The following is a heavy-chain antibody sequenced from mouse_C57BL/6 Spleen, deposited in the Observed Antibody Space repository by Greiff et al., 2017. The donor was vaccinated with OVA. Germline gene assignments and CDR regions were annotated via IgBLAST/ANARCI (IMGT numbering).Heavy chain of an antibody. J-gene: IGHJ2*01. CDR2: IDPSDSYT. Sequence: VKLQQPGAELVMPGASVKLSCKASGYTFTSYWMHWVKQRPGQGLEWIGEIDPSDSYTNYNQKFKGKSTLTVDKSSSTAYMQLSSLTSEDSAVYYCARYYGNYGCDYWGQGTTLTVSS. D-gene: IGHD2-1*01. CDR3: ARYYGNYGCDY. CDR1: GYTFTSYW. V-gene: IGHV1-69*01.